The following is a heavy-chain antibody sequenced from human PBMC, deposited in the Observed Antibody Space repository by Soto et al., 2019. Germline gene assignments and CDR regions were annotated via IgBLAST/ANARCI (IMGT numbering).Heavy chain of an antibody. CDR2: ISWNSGNI. CDR3: ARDYGDYDYLDY. Sequence: HPGGSLRLSCAASGFTFADYAMHWVRQAPGKGLEWVSGISWNSGNIDYADSVKGRFTISRDNAKNSLYLQMNSLRAEDTAVYFCARDYGDYDYLDYWGQGTPVTVSS. D-gene: IGHD4-17*01. CDR1: GFTFADYA. V-gene: IGHV3-9*01. J-gene: IGHJ4*02.